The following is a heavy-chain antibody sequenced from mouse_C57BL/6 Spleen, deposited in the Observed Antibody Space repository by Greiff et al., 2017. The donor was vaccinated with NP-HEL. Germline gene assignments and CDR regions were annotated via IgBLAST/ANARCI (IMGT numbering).Heavy chain of an antibody. CDR3: ARQDDGYYYFDY. CDR1: GFTFSDYY. Sequence: EVKVVESGGGLVQPGGSLKLSCAASGFTFSDYYMYWVRQTPEKRLEWVAYISNGGGSTYYPDTVKGRFTISRDNAKNTLYLQMSRLKSEDTAMYYCARQDDGYYYFDYWGQGTTLTVSS. CDR2: ISNGGGST. D-gene: IGHD2-3*01. J-gene: IGHJ2*01. V-gene: IGHV5-12*01.